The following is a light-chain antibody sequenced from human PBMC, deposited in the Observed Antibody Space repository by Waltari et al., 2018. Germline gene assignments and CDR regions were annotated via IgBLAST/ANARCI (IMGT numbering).Light chain of an antibody. CDR1: QDTSNY. V-gene: IGKV1-33*01. Sequence: IQMTQSPSSLSASVGDRVTITCQARQDTSNYLNWYQQKPGKAPKLLIYDASNLETGVPARFSGSGSGTDFSFTISSMQPEDIATYYCQQYEKLPPTFGQGTKLDIK. CDR3: QQYEKLPPT. J-gene: IGKJ2*01. CDR2: DAS.